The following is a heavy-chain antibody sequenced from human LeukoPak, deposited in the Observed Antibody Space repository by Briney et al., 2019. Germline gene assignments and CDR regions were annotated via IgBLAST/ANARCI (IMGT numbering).Heavy chain of an antibody. D-gene: IGHD6-19*01. CDR3: ARGLAVAALDY. CDR2: ISSSSSYI. V-gene: IGHV3-21*01. CDR1: GFTFSSYS. J-gene: IGHJ4*02. Sequence: GGSLRLSCAASGFTFSSYSMNWVRQAPGKGLEWVSSISSSSSYIYYADSVKGRFTFSRDNAKNPLYLQMNSLRAEDTAVYYCARGLAVAALDYWGQGTLVTVSS.